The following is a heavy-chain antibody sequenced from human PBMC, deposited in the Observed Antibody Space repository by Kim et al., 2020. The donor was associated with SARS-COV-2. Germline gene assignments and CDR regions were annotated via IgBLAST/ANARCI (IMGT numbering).Heavy chain of an antibody. CDR3: ARGTPVLRFLEWLLEYYFDY. CDR2: TYYRSKWYN. J-gene: IGHJ4*02. CDR1: GDSVSSNSAA. Sequence: SQTLSLTCAISGDSVSSNSAAWNWIRQSPSRGLEWLGRTYYRSKWYNDYAVSVKSRITINPDTSKNQFSLQLNSVTPEDTAVYYCARGTPVLRFLEWLLEYYFDYWGQGTLVTVSS. D-gene: IGHD3-3*01. V-gene: IGHV6-1*01.